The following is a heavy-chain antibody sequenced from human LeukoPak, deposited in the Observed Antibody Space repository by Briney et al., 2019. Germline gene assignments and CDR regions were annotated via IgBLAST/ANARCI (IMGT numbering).Heavy chain of an antibody. J-gene: IGHJ6*02. V-gene: IGHV3-21*01. CDR1: GFTFSSYA. CDR3: ARDRAQFLEWLLSPHYYYYYGMDV. Sequence: PGGSLRLSCAASGFTFSSYAMSWVRQAPGKGLEWVSSISSSSSYIYYADSVKGRFTISRDNAKNSLYLQMNSLRAEDTAVYYCARDRAQFLEWLLSPHYYYYYGMDVWGQGTTVTVSS. CDR2: ISSSSSYI. D-gene: IGHD3-3*01.